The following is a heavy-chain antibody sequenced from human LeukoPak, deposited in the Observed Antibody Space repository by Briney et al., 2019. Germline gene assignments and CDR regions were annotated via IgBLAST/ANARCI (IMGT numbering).Heavy chain of an antibody. J-gene: IGHJ4*02. V-gene: IGHV4-39*07. CDR2: IYYSGST. D-gene: IGHD3-22*01. Sequence: SETLSLTCTVSDGSFTSGNYYWGWIRQPPGTGLEWIATIYYSGSTIYTPSLKSRLAISRDTSSDQFSLRLTSVTAADTAVYYCARAPIVVVSTPSFDTWGQGILVTVSS. CDR1: DGSFTSGNYY. CDR3: ARAPIVVVSTPSFDT.